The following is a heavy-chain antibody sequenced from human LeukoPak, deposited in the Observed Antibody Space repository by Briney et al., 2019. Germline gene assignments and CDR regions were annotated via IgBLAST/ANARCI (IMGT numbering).Heavy chain of an antibody. J-gene: IGHJ4*02. D-gene: IGHD3-22*01. CDR1: GDSISSYY. V-gene: IGHV4-59*01. Sequence: PSETLSLTCTVSGDSISSYYWSWIRQPPGKGLEWIGYIYYSGSTNYNPSLKSRVTISVDTSKNQFSLKLSSVTAADTAVYYCARSANYYDSSGLHYYFDYWGQGTLVTVSS. CDR2: IYYSGST. CDR3: ARSANYYDSSGLHYYFDY.